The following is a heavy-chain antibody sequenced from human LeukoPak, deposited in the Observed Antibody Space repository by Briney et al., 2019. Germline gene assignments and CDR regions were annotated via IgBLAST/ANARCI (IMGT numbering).Heavy chain of an antibody. Sequence: PSETLSLTCTVSGGSISSGGYYWSWIRQHPGKGLEWIGYIYYSGSTYYNPSLKSRVTISVDTSKNQFSLKLSSVTAADTAVYYCASDNSPRNYDFWSGYSRPADYYYYGMDVWGQGTTVTVSS. D-gene: IGHD3-3*01. V-gene: IGHV4-31*03. J-gene: IGHJ6*02. CDR3: ASDNSPRNYDFWSGYSRPADYYYYGMDV. CDR1: GGSISSGGYY. CDR2: IYYSGST.